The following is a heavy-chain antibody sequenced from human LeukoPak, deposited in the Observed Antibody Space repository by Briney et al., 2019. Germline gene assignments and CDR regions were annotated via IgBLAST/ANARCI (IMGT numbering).Heavy chain of an antibody. Sequence: PSETLSLTCAVYGGSFSGYYWSWIRQPPGKGLEWIGEINHSGSTNYNPSLKSRVTISVDTSRNQFSLKLSSVTAADTAVYYCARVPSSKLGLRNYYYYMDVWDKGTTVTVSS. J-gene: IGHJ6*03. V-gene: IGHV4-34*01. D-gene: IGHD6-13*01. CDR1: GGSFSGYY. CDR2: INHSGST. CDR3: ARVPSSKLGLRNYYYYMDV.